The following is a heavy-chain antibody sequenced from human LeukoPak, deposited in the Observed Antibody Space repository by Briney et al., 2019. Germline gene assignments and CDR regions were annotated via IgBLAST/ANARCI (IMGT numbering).Heavy chain of an antibody. CDR2: SSHIGRT. Sequence: PSETLSLTCAVYGESVSDYYWSWIRQPPGKGLEGIGESSHIGRTNYNPSLKSRVTISVDTSKNQFSLRLDSVTAADTAMYYCASSLRAVDWQFDYWGQGTLVTVSS. CDR1: GESVSDYY. D-gene: IGHD3-9*01. V-gene: IGHV4-34*01. J-gene: IGHJ4*02. CDR3: ASSLRAVDWQFDY.